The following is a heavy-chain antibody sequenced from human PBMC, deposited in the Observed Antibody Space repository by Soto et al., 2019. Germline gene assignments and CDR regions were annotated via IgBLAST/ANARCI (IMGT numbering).Heavy chain of an antibody. V-gene: IGHV3-23*01. J-gene: IGHJ6*02. Sequence: QLLESGGGLVQPGWSLRLSCAASAFPFSTYAMSWVRRAPGKGLEWVSIISVSGGSTYSADSVKGRFTISRDNSKNTLYLQMDSLRADDTAVYYCAKLTKYSSSWHRNYYYYYGMDLWGQGTTVTVS. CDR1: AFPFSTYA. CDR2: ISVSGGST. D-gene: IGHD2-2*01. CDR3: AKLTKYSSSWHRNYYYYYGMDL.